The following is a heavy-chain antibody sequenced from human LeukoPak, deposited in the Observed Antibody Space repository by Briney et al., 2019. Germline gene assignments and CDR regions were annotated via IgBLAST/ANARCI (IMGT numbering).Heavy chain of an antibody. D-gene: IGHD6-13*01. CDR3: AREGAASGLDY. V-gene: IGHV5-51*01. Sequence: GESLKISCKGSGNRFTNYWIGWVRQMPGKGLEWMGIIYPGDSDTRYSPSFQGQVTISADRSISTAYLQWSSLEASDTAIYYCAREGAASGLDYWGQGTLVTVSS. CDR2: IYPGDSDT. CDR1: GNRFTNYW. J-gene: IGHJ4*02.